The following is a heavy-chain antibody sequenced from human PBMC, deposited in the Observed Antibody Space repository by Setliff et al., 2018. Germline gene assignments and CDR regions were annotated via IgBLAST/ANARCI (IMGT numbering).Heavy chain of an antibody. V-gene: IGHV5-51*01. CDR2: IYPADSDT. CDR3: ARRGYGGYTYGSFDS. J-gene: IGHJ5*01. D-gene: IGHD5-18*01. CDR1: GYRFTSQW. Sequence: GESLKISCKASGYRFTSQWIAWVRQTPGRGLEWMGIIYPADSDTTYSPSFQGQVTISVDKSLSTAYLQWSSLKASDSGKYYCARRGYGGYTYGSFDSWGQGTLVTVSS.